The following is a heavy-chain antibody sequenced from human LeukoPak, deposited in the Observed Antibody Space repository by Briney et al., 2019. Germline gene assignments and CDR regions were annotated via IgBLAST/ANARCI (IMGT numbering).Heavy chain of an antibody. J-gene: IGHJ4*02. CDR2: VDPEDGET. Sequence: ALVKVSCKVSGYTFTDYYMHWVQQAPGKGLEWMGLVDPEDGETIYAEKFQGRVTITADTSTDTAYMELSSLRSEDTAVYYCAGGTITFGGVIGRWGQGTLVTVSS. CDR3: AGGTITFGGVIGR. CDR1: GYTFTDYY. D-gene: IGHD3-16*02. V-gene: IGHV1-69-2*01.